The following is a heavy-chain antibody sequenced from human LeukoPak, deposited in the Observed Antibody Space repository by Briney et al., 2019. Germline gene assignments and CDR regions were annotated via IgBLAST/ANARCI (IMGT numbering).Heavy chain of an antibody. CDR3: ARALGDSSGSPGWFDP. Sequence: ASVKVSCKASGYTFTSYDINWVRQATGQGLEWMGWMNPNSGNTGYAQKFQGRVTMTRNTSISTAYMELSSLRSEDTAFYYCARALGDSSGSPGWFDPWGQGTLVTVSS. V-gene: IGHV1-8*01. CDR1: GYTFTSYD. J-gene: IGHJ5*02. CDR2: MNPNSGNT. D-gene: IGHD3-22*01.